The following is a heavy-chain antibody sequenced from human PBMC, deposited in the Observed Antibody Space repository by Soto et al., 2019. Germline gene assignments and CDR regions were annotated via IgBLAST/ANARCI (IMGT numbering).Heavy chain of an antibody. CDR3: ARGCIAVTTHLCY. D-gene: IGHD4-17*01. J-gene: IGHJ4*02. CDR2: INPYNGNT. V-gene: IGHV1-18*01. CDR1: GYTFNTYG. Sequence: ASVKVSCKASGYTFNTYGITWVRQAPGQGLEWMGWINPYNGNTKFAQKLQDRVTMTTATSTSTAYMELASLRSDDTAVYYCARGCIAVTTHLCYWGQGTLVIVSS.